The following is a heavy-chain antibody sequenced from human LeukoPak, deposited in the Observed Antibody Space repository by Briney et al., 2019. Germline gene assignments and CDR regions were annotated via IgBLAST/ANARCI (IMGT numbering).Heavy chain of an antibody. CDR3: ARGNYYDFWSGYSNWFDP. J-gene: IGHJ5*02. CDR2: INHSGST. D-gene: IGHD3-3*01. CDR1: GFTFSRYS. V-gene: IGHV4-34*01. Sequence: GSLRLSCAASGFTFSRYSMNWVRQAPGKGLEWIGEINHSGSTNYNPSLKSRVTISVDTSKNQFSLKLSSVTAADTAVYYCARGNYYDFWSGYSNWFDPWGQGTLVTVSS.